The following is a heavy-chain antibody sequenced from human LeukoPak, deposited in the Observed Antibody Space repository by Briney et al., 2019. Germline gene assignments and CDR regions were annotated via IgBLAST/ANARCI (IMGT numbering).Heavy chain of an antibody. J-gene: IGHJ4*02. D-gene: IGHD2-2*01. CDR3: AKWIIGYCGSTSPFDY. CDR1: GFTFRSYA. Sequence: GGSLRLSCAASGFTFRSYAMSWVRQAPGKGLEWVSAISGSGGSTYYADSMKGRFTISRDNSKNTLYLQMNSLRAEDTAVYYCAKWIIGYCGSTSPFDYWGQGTLVTVSS. CDR2: ISGSGGST. V-gene: IGHV3-23*01.